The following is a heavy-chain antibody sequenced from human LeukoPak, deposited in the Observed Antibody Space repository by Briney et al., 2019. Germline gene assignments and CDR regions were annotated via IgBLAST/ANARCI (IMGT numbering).Heavy chain of an antibody. CDR1: GGSISRSSYY. CDR3: ARGYGLWFGDP. Sequence: PSETLSLTCTFSGGSISRSSYYWGWIRQPPGKGLEWIGSIYYSGITYYNPSLKSRITVSVDTSKNQFSLKLSSVTAADTAVYYCARGYGLWFGDPWGQGTLVTVSS. CDR2: IYYSGIT. V-gene: IGHV4-39*01. J-gene: IGHJ5*02. D-gene: IGHD3-10*01.